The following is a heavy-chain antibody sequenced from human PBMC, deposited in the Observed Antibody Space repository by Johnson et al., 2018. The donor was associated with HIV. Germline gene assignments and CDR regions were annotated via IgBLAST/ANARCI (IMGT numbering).Heavy chain of an antibody. V-gene: IGHV3-15*01. D-gene: IGHD3-22*01. Sequence: VQLMESGGGLVKPGGSLRLSCAASGFTFSDYYMSWIRQPPGKGLEWVGRIKSKTDGGTTDYAAPVKGRFTISRDDSKNTRYLQMNSLKTEDTAVYYCTTDPSNYDSRVGGDDAFDIWGQGTMVTVSP. CDR3: TTDPSNYDSRVGGDDAFDI. CDR1: GFTFSDYY. CDR2: IKSKTDGGTT. J-gene: IGHJ3*02.